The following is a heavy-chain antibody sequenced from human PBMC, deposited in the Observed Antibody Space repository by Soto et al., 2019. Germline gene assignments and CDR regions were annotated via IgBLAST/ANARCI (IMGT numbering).Heavy chain of an antibody. V-gene: IGHV3-33*01. CDR2: IWYDGSNK. CDR1: GFTFSSYG. Sequence: GGSLRLSCAASGFTFSSYGMHWVRQAPGKGLEWVAVIWYDGSNKYYADSVKGRFTISRDNSKNTLYLQMNSLRAEGTAVYYCAYGYSYYYYYGMDVWGQGTTVTVSS. CDR3: AYGYSYYYYYGMDV. D-gene: IGHD5-18*01. J-gene: IGHJ6*02.